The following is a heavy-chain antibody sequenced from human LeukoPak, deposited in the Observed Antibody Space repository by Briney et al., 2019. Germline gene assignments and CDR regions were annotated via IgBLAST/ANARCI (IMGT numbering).Heavy chain of an antibody. Sequence: GGSLRLSCAASGFTFSSYWMSWVRQAPGKGLEWVANIKQDGSEKYYVDSVKGRFTISRDNSKNTLYLQMNSLRAEDTAVYYCARDYYDSSGYYFPWFDPWGQGTLVTVSS. V-gene: IGHV3-7*01. CDR2: IKQDGSEK. D-gene: IGHD3-22*01. CDR1: GFTFSSYW. J-gene: IGHJ5*02. CDR3: ARDYYDSSGYYFPWFDP.